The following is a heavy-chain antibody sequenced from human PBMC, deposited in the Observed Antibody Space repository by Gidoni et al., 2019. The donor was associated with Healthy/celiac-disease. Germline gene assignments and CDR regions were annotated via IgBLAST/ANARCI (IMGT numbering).Heavy chain of an antibody. CDR1: GGTFSSYA. D-gene: IGHD6-19*01. Sequence: QVQLVQSAAEVKKPGSSVKVACKASGGTFSSYAISWVQQDPGQGLEWMGGIIPSFGRANYARKIQGRVTSTADETTSTAYMELSRRRSEDTAVYYCAGTGIAVAGTMGWFDPWGQGTLVTVSS. J-gene: IGHJ5*02. CDR2: IIPSFGRA. V-gene: IGHV1-69*01. CDR3: AGTGIAVAGTMGWFDP.